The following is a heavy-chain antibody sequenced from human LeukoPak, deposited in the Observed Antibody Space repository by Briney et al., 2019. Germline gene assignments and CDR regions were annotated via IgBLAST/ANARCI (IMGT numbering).Heavy chain of an antibody. CDR2: IYSGGST. Sequence: GGSLRLSCAVSGFTVRSNYMSWVRQAPGKGLEWVSVIYSGGSTDYADSVKGRFTISRDNSKNTLYLQMNSLRAEDTAVYYCAKDGSSSWYSYYYYYGMDVWGQGTTVTVSS. CDR3: AKDGSSSWYSYYYYYGMDV. D-gene: IGHD6-13*01. V-gene: IGHV3-53*01. CDR1: GFTVRSNY. J-gene: IGHJ6*02.